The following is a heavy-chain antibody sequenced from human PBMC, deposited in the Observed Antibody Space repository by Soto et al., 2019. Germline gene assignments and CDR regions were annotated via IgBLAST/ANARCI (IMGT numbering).Heavy chain of an antibody. CDR1: GYTFPGYY. J-gene: IGHJ6*02. D-gene: IGHD6-19*01. CDR3: ARGPAGTYYYYYGMDV. CDR2: LNPNSGGT. V-gene: IGHV1-2*02. Sequence: ASVKVSCQASGYTFPGYYMHWVRQAPGQGLEWMGWLNPNSGGTNYAQKFQGRVTMTRDTSISTAYMELSRLRSDDTAEYYCARGPAGTYYYYYGMDVWGQGTTVTVSS.